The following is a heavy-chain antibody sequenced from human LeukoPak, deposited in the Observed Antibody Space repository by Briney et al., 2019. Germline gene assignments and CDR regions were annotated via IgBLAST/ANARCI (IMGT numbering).Heavy chain of an antibody. Sequence: PGGSLRLSCAASGFTFTSYWMSWVRQAPEKGLEWVANIKQDGSEKYYVDSVKGRFTISRDNAKNSLYLQMNSLRAEDTAVYYCARAKMYYYGSGIGYWGQGTLVTVSS. CDR2: IKQDGSEK. V-gene: IGHV3-7*01. D-gene: IGHD3-10*01. CDR3: ARAKMYYYGSGIGY. J-gene: IGHJ4*02. CDR1: GFTFTSYW.